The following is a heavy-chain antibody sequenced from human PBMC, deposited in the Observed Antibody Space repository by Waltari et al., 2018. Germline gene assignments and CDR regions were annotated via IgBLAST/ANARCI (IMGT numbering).Heavy chain of an antibody. J-gene: IGHJ4*02. D-gene: IGHD1-7*01. Sequence: QVQLQESGPSLVRPSETLSLTCSVSGDSIKRGTYFWAWVRQPAKKGLEWIGRIYTNGDTHYNPSLQSRAPISVDPSKNQISLNLRSLSAADTAVYYCARDRNYAEFYFDHWGPGILVTVSS. CDR2: IYTNGDT. V-gene: IGHV4-61*02. CDR1: GDSIKRGTYF. CDR3: ARDRNYAEFYFDH.